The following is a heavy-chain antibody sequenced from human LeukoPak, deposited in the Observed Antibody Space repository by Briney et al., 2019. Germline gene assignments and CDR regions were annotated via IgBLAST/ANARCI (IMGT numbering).Heavy chain of an antibody. CDR3: ARGDSNAFDI. CDR1: GGSISSYY. Sequence: SETLSLTCTVSGGSISSYYWSWIRQPPGKGLEWIGYIYYSGSTNYNPSLKSRVTISVDTSKNQFSLKLSSVTAADTAVYYCARGDSNAFDIWGQGTMVTVSS. D-gene: IGHD2/OR15-2a*01. J-gene: IGHJ3*02. V-gene: IGHV4-59*01. CDR2: IYYSGST.